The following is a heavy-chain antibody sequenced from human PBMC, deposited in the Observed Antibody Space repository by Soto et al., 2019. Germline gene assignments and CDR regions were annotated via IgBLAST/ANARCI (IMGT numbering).Heavy chain of an antibody. CDR1: GFTFSSYA. D-gene: IGHD2-2*01. Sequence: GGSLRLSCAASGFTFSSYAMSWVRQAPGKGLEWVSAISGSGGSTYYADSVKVRFTISRDNSKNTLYLQMNSLRAEDTAVYYCAKDLISSTSVYYFDYWGQGTLVTVSS. CDR2: ISGSGGST. CDR3: AKDLISSTSVYYFDY. J-gene: IGHJ4*02. V-gene: IGHV3-23*01.